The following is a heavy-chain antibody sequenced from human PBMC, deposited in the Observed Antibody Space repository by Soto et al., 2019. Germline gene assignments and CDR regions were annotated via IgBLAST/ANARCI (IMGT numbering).Heavy chain of an antibody. J-gene: IGHJ4*02. Sequence: PSETLSLTCTVSGGSIRSYCWTWIRQPPGKGLEWIGYIYYSGSTNYNPSLKSRVTISVDTSKNQFSLKLSSVTAADTAVYYCARLGGYSGYDLELDYWGQGALVTVSS. CDR3: ARLGGYSGYDLELDY. CDR2: IYYSGST. V-gene: IGHV4-59*08. CDR1: GGSIRSYC. D-gene: IGHD5-12*01.